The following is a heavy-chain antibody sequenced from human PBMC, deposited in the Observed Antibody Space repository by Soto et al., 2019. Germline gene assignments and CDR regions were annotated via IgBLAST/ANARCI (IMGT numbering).Heavy chain of an antibody. CDR2: VHDSWGS. D-gene: IGHD3-10*01. Sequence: QVPLQESGPGLVKPSETLSLSCTVSGGSISNYYWSWFRQTPGKGLEWIGYVHDSWGSNYNPSLKSRVAISLDKSKSQLTLKLTSMITTDTAVYYCARQGFGALHGLVDVW. V-gene: IGHV4-59*08. CDR3: ARQGFGALHGLVDV. CDR1: GGSISNYY. J-gene: IGHJ6*01.